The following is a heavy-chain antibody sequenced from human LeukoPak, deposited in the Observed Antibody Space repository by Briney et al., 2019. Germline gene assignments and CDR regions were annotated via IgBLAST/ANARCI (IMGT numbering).Heavy chain of an antibody. CDR3: ARGSVDLTGYYRLDY. Sequence: ASVKVSCKASGGTFSSYAISWVRQAPGQGLEWVGGIIPIFGTANYAQKFQGRVTITADESTSTAYMELSSLRSEDTAVYYCARGSVDLTGYYRLDYWGQGTLVTVSS. CDR1: GGTFSSYA. D-gene: IGHD3-9*01. J-gene: IGHJ4*02. CDR2: IIPIFGTA. V-gene: IGHV1-69*13.